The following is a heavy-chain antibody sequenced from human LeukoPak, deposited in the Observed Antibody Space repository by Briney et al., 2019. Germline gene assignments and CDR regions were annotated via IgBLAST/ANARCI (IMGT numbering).Heavy chain of an antibody. D-gene: IGHD2-2*01. J-gene: IGHJ3*02. V-gene: IGHV3-30*18. CDR3: AKDGRGYCRTTSCHDAFDM. Sequence: PGRSLRLSCAASGFTFSIFGMLWVRQAPGKGLEWVALISYDGSNTYYADSVKGRFTISRDTSKNTVYLQMNSLRAEDTAVYYCAKDGRGYCRTTSCHDAFDMWGQGTMATVSS. CDR1: GFTFSIFG. CDR2: ISYDGSNT.